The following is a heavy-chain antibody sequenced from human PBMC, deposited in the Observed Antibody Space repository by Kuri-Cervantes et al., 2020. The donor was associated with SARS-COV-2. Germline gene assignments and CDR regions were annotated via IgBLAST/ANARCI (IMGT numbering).Heavy chain of an antibody. J-gene: IGHJ4*02. CDR3: ARRSTSITIVGVVNINPFDY. D-gene: IGHD3-3*01. CDR2: IYYSGST. V-gene: IGHV4-39*01. Sequence: GSLRLSCTVSGGSISSSSYYWGWIRQPPGKGLEWIGSIYYSGSTYYNPSLKSRVTISVDTSKNQFSLKLSSVTAADTAVYYCARRSTSITIVGVVNINPFDYWGQGTLVTVSS. CDR1: GGSISSSSYY.